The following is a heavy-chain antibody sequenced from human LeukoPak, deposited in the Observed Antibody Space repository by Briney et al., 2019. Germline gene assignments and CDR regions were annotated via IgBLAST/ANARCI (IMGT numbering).Heavy chain of an antibody. CDR1: GFTFSSYA. Sequence: PGGSLRLSCAASGFTFSSYAMSWVRQAPGKGLEWVSAISGSGGSTYYADSVKGRFTISRDNSKNTLYLQMNSLRAEDTAVYYCAKDLYDILTGYYNGAFDIWGQGTMVTVSS. D-gene: IGHD3-9*01. V-gene: IGHV3-23*01. CDR2: ISGSGGST. CDR3: AKDLYDILTGYYNGAFDI. J-gene: IGHJ3*02.